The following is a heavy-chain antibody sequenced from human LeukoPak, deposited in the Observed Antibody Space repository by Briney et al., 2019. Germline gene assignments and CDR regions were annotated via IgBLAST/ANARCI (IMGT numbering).Heavy chain of an antibody. CDR2: IYYSGST. V-gene: IGHV4-39*07. J-gene: IGHJ4*02. CDR3: AREPRHIVVVPADPY. CDR1: GGSISSSSYY. Sequence: SETLSLTCTVSGGSISSSSYYWGWIRQPPGKGLEWIGSIYYSGSTYYNPSLKSRVTISVDASKNQFSLKLSSVTAADTAVCYCAREPRHIVVVPADPYWGQGTLVTVSS. D-gene: IGHD2-2*01.